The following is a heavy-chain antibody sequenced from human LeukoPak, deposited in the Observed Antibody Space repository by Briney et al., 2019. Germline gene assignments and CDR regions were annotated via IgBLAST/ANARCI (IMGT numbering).Heavy chain of an antibody. V-gene: IGHV4-59*12. CDR2: ISYSGST. CDR3: ASRSRYYGDYGAYFDY. CDR1: GGSINTYY. Sequence: PSETLSLTCTVSGGSINTYYWSWLRQPPGKGLEWIGYISYSGSTNYNPSLKGRVTISVDTSKNQFSLKLSSVTAADTAVYYCASRSRYYGDYGAYFDYWGQGTLVTVSS. J-gene: IGHJ4*02. D-gene: IGHD4-17*01.